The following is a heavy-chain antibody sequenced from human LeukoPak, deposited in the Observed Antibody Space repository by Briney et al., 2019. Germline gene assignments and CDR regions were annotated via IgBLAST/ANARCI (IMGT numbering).Heavy chain of an antibody. CDR3: ARLLWFGDLDYFDY. Sequence: SQTLSLTCTASGVSTSSGDYYWSWIRQPPGKGLGWIGYIYYSGSTYYNPSLKSRVTISVDTSKNQFSLKLSSVTAADTAVYYCARLLWFGDLDYFDYWGQGTLVTVSS. V-gene: IGHV4-30-4*01. J-gene: IGHJ4*02. CDR2: IYYSGST. D-gene: IGHD3-10*01. CDR1: GVSTSSGDYY.